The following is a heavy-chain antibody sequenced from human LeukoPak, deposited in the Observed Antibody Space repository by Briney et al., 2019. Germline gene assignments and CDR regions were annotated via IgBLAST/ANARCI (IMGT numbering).Heavy chain of an antibody. CDR1: GFTFSSCG. CDR2: IKEDGSEK. Sequence: GGSLRLSCAASGFTFSSCGMSWVRQAPGKGLEWVGNIKEDGSEKHYVDSVKGRFTISRDNAKNSMYLQMNSLRAEDTAVYYCASNRGLRYWGQGTLVTVSS. D-gene: IGHD7-27*01. V-gene: IGHV3-7*02. CDR3: ASNRGLRY. J-gene: IGHJ4*02.